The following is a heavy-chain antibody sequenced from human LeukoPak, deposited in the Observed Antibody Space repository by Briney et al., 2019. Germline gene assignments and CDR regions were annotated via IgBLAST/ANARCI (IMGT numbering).Heavy chain of an antibody. Sequence: ASVKVSCKASGYTFTTYGISWMRQAPGQGLEWVGWVSGHNGNKNYAQKLQGRVTMTTDTSTSTAYMELRSLRSDDTAVYYCPRATSYNFWSDPTELFDIWGQGTMVTVSS. D-gene: IGHD3-3*01. CDR1: GYTFTTYG. V-gene: IGHV1-18*01. CDR3: PRATSYNFWSDPTELFDI. CDR2: VSGHNGNK. J-gene: IGHJ3*02.